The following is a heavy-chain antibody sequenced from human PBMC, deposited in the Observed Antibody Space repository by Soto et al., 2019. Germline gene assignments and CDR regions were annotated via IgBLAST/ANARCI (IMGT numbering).Heavy chain of an antibody. D-gene: IGHD1-26*01. V-gene: IGHV1-18*01. Sequence: SSEDSGYTFTSYGISWVQQAHGQGLEWMGWISAYNGNTNYAQKLQGRVTMTTDTSTSTAYMEVRSLTSDDTAVYYCARASGSSYRFDPWGQGTLVTVSS. CDR1: GYTFTSYG. CDR2: ISAYNGNT. J-gene: IGHJ5*02. CDR3: ARASGSSYRFDP.